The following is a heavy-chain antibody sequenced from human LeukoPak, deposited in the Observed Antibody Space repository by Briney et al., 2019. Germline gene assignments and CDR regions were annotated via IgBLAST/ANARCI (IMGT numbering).Heavy chain of an antibody. J-gene: IGHJ4*02. V-gene: IGHV4-59*01. CDR3: ARGGEWESHFDY. CDR1: GGSISSYY. D-gene: IGHD1-26*01. Sequence: SETLSLTCTVSGGSISSYYWSWIRQPPGKGLEGIGYIYYSGSTNYNPSLKSRVTISVDTSKNQFSLKLSSVTAADTAVYYCARGGEWESHFDYWGQGTLVTVSS. CDR2: IYYSGST.